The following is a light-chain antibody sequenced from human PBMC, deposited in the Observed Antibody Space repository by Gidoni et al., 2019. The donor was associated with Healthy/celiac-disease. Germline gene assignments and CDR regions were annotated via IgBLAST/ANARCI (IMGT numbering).Light chain of an antibody. CDR2: DAA. V-gene: IGKV3-11*01. Sequence: EIVLTQSPATLSLSPGERATLSCRASQRVSSYLAWYQQKPGQAPRHLIYDAANRATGSPARFSGSGSGTDFTLTISSLEPEDFAVYYCQQRSNFGPGTKVDIK. CDR3: QQRSN. CDR1: QRVSSY. J-gene: IGKJ3*01.